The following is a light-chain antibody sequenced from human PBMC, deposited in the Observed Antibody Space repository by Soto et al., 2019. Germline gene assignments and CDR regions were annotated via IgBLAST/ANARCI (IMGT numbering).Light chain of an antibody. CDR1: SSDVGGYNY. J-gene: IGLJ2*01. Sequence: QSVLTQPASVSGSPGQSITISCTGTSSDVGGYNYVSWYQQHPGKAPKLMIYEVSNRPSGVSSRFSGSKSGNTASLTISGLQAEDEADYYCTSHTSSSTLVFGGGTQLTVL. CDR2: EVS. CDR3: TSHTSSSTLV. V-gene: IGLV2-14*01.